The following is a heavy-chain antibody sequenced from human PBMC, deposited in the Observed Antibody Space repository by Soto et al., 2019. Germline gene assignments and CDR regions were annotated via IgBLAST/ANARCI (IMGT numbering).Heavy chain of an antibody. CDR3: ARDGWFGELIAFDI. CDR1: GGSISSYY. Sequence: QVQLQESGPGLVKPSETLSLTCTVSGGSISSYYWSWIRQPAGKGLEWIGRIYTSGSTNYNPSLKSRVTMSVDTSKNQFSLKLSSVTAADTAVYYCARDGWFGELIAFDIWGQVTMVTVSS. J-gene: IGHJ3*02. V-gene: IGHV4-4*07. CDR2: IYTSGST. D-gene: IGHD3-10*01.